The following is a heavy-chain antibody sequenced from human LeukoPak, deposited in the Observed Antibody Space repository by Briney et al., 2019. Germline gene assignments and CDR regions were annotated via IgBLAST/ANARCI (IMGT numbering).Heavy chain of an antibody. CDR2: IVVGSGNT. V-gene: IGHV1-58*02. CDR1: GFTFTSSA. J-gene: IGHJ6*02. CDR3: AAEDYYYGMDV. Sequence: ASVTLSCKASGFTFTSSAMQWVRQARGQRLEWIAWIVVGSGNTNYAQKFQERVTITRDMSTSTAYMELISLRSEDTAVYYCAAEDYYYGMDVWGQGTTVTVSS.